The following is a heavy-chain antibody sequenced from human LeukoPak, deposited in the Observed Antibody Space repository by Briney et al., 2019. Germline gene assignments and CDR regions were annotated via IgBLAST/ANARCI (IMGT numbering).Heavy chain of an antibody. Sequence: PSQTLSLTCTVSGGSISSGSYYWSCIRQPTGKGLEWIGRIYTSGSTNYNPSLKSRVTISVDTSKNQFSLKLSSVTAADTAVYYCARAGSSGWLANFDYWGQGTLVTVSS. D-gene: IGHD6-19*01. CDR1: GGSISSGSYY. CDR2: IYTSGST. J-gene: IGHJ4*02. V-gene: IGHV4-61*02. CDR3: ARAGSSGWLANFDY.